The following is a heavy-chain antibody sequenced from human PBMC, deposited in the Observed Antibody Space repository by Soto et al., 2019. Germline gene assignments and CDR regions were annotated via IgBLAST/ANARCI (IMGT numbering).Heavy chain of an antibody. D-gene: IGHD3-3*01. V-gene: IGHV1-8*01. CDR2: MNPNSGNT. CDR3: ARIRPEPEYDFWSGYRDRAFDI. CDR1: GYTFTSYD. Sequence: QVQLVQSGAEVKKPGASVKVSCKASGYTFTSYDINWVRQATGQGLEWMGWMNPNSGNTGYAQKFQGRVTMTRNTSISTAYMELSSLRSEDTAVYYCARIRPEPEYDFWSGYRDRAFDIWGQGTMVTVSS. J-gene: IGHJ3*02.